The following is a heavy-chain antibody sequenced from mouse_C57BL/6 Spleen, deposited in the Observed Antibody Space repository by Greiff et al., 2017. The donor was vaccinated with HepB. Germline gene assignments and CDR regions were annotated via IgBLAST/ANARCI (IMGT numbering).Heavy chain of an antibody. Sequence: EVKLMESGEGLVKPGGSLKLSCAASGFTFSSYAMSWVRQTPEKRLEWVAYISSGGDYIYYADTVKGRFTISRDNARNTLYLQMSSLQSEDTAMYYCTRDEGYGFAYWGQGTLVTVSA. CDR3: TRDEGYGFAY. CDR1: GFTFSSYA. J-gene: IGHJ3*01. CDR2: ISSGGDYI. D-gene: IGHD3-1*01. V-gene: IGHV5-9-1*02.